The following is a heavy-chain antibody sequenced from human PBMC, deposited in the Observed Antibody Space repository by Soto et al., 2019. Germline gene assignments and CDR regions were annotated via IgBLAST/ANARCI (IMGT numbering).Heavy chain of an antibody. D-gene: IGHD2-2*01. CDR2: ISSSSSTI. Sequence: EVQLVESGGGLVQPGGSLRLSCAASGFTFSSYSMNWVRQAPGKGLEWVSYISSSSSTIYYADSVKGRFTISRDNAKNSLYLQMNSLRYEDTAVYYCARGFTSCYGCNGEFDYWGQGTLDTVSS. V-gene: IGHV3-48*02. CDR1: GFTFSSYS. J-gene: IGHJ4*02. CDR3: ARGFTSCYGCNGEFDY.